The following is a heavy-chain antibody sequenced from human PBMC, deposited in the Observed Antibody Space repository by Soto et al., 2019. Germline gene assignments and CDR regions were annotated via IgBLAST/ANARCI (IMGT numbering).Heavy chain of an antibody. J-gene: IGHJ4*02. Sequence: EVQRVESGGGLVQPGGSLRLSCAASGFTFSSYWMSWVRQAPGKGLEWVANIKQDGSEKYYVDSVKGRFTISRDNAKNSLYLQMNSLRAEDTAVYYCARSYQAGIAAAGPLKPLDYWGQGTLVTVSS. CDR3: ARSYQAGIAAAGPLKPLDY. D-gene: IGHD6-13*01. CDR1: GFTFSSYW. V-gene: IGHV3-7*05. CDR2: IKQDGSEK.